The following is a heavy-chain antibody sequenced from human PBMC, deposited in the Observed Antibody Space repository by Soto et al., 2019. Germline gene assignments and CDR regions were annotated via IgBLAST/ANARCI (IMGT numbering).Heavy chain of an antibody. J-gene: IGHJ4*02. CDR1: EFTFSDHY. V-gene: IGHV3-72*01. CDR2: TRNKANGYTT. Sequence: ELQLVESGGGLVQPGGSLRLSCATSEFTFSDHYMDWVRQAPGKGLEWVGRTRNKANGYTTEYAASVKGRFTISRDDSKNPLYLQINSLKTEETAVYYCCIWPRDGYNTWGQGTLVTVSP. D-gene: IGHD5-12*01. CDR3: CIWPRDGYNT.